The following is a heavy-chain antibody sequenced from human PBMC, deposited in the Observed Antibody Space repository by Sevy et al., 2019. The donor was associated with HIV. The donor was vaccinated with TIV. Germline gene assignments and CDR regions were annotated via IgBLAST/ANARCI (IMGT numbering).Heavy chain of an antibody. V-gene: IGHV3-30*18. J-gene: IGHJ6*02. CDR1: GFTFSSYG. CDR2: ISYDGSNK. Sequence: GGSLRLSCAASGFTFSSYGMHWVRQAPGKGLEWVAVISYDGSNKYYADSVKGRFTISRDNSKNTLYLQMNSPRAEDTAVYYCAKVPETDYYYGMDVWGQGTTVTVSS. CDR3: AKVPETDYYYGMDV.